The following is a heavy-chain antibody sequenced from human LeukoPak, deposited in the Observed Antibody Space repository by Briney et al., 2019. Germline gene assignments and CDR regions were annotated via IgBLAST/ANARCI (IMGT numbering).Heavy chain of an antibody. J-gene: IGHJ4*02. Sequence: GGSLRLSCAGSGFSLSNAWMSWVRQAPGKGLEWVARIKSKTDGGTTDYAAPVKGRFTISRDDSKNTLYLQMDSLKTEDTAAYYCTRGVAILNYFDYWGQGTLVTVFS. CDR2: IKSKTDGGTT. CDR1: GFSLSNAW. V-gene: IGHV3-15*01. CDR3: TRGVAILNYFDY.